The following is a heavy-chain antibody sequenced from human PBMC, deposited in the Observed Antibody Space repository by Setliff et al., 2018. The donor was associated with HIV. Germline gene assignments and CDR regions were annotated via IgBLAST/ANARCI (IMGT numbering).Heavy chain of an antibody. Sequence: ASVKVSCKASGYTFTTYGISWVRQAPGHGLEWMGWISPYIGHTNYAQNFQGRVTMTIDTSTSTAYMELRSLRSDDTAVYFCARLGSGWSDSYYYAMDVWGQGTTITVSS. J-gene: IGHJ6*02. CDR2: ISPYIGHT. CDR1: GYTFTTYG. D-gene: IGHD6-19*01. CDR3: ARLGSGWSDSYYYAMDV. V-gene: IGHV1-18*01.